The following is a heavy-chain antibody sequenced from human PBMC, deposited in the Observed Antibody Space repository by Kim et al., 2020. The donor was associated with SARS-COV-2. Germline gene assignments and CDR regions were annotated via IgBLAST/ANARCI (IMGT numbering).Heavy chain of an antibody. J-gene: IGHJ4*02. V-gene: IGHV4-59*01. Sequence: NPSLKSRVTISVDTSKNQFSLKLSSVTAADTAVYYCARERIEMATIYFDYWGQGTLVTVSS. D-gene: IGHD5-12*01. CDR3: ARERIEMATIYFDY.